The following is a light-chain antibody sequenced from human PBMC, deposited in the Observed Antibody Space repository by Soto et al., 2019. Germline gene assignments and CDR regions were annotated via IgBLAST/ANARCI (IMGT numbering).Light chain of an antibody. Sequence: IQITQSPSYLCACVGDGVTITCQASQDITNYLNWYPQKPGKAPRLLLYDASSLETGVPSRFSGRGSGTDFTFTISSLQTEDIETDYCQHYDHLPITFGQGTRLEIK. V-gene: IGKV1-33*01. CDR1: QDITNY. CDR3: QHYDHLPIT. J-gene: IGKJ5*01. CDR2: DAS.